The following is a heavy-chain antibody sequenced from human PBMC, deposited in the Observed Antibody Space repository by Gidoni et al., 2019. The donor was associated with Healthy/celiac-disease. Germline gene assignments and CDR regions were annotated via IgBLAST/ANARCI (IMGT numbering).Heavy chain of an antibody. CDR2: ISWNSGSI. Sequence: EVQLVESGGGLVQPGRSLRLSCAASGFTFDDYAMHWVRQAPGKGLEWVSGISWNSGSIGYADSVKGRFTISRDNAKNSLYLQMNSLRAEDTALYYCAKDMEQRDYYYYGMDAWGQGTTVTVSS. D-gene: IGHD1-1*01. CDR3: AKDMEQRDYYYYGMDA. J-gene: IGHJ6*02. V-gene: IGHV3-9*01. CDR1: GFTFDDYA.